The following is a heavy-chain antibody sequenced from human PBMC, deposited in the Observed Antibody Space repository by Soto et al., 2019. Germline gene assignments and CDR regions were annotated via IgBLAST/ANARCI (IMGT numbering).Heavy chain of an antibody. CDR2: IYYSGST. V-gene: IGHV4-61*01. J-gene: IGHJ4*02. D-gene: IGHD6-19*01. Sequence: SXTQSLTCTVSGGSVISGSYYWSWIRQPPGKGLEWIGYIYYSGSTNYNPSLKSRVTISVDTSKNQFSLKLSSVTAADTAVYYCARAPYSSGWYVGVDYWGQGTLVTVSS. CDR3: ARAPYSSGWYVGVDY. CDR1: GGSVISGSYY.